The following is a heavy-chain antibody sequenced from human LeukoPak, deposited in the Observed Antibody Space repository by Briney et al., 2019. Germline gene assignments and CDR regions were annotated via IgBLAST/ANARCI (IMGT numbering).Heavy chain of an antibody. CDR1: GGSISSGDYY. D-gene: IGHD4-17*01. CDR3: ATLTVTTDSPLFDY. CDR2: IYYSGST. V-gene: IGHV4-31*03. J-gene: IGHJ4*02. Sequence: SETLSLTCTVSGGSISSGDYYWSWIRQHPGKGLEWFGYIYYSGSTYYNPSLKSRVTISVDTSKNQFSLKLSSVTAADTAVYYCATLTVTTDSPLFDYWGQGTLVTVSS.